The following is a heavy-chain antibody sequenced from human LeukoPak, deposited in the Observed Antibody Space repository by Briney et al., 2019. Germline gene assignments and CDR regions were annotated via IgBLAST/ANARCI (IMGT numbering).Heavy chain of an antibody. D-gene: IGHD6-19*01. CDR1: GYTFTGYY. J-gene: IGHJ3*02. CDR3: ARENIAVADAFDI. V-gene: IGHV1-2*02. CDR2: INPNSGGT. Sequence: ASVKVSCKASGYTFTGYYMHWVRQAPGQGLEWMGWINPNSGGTTYAQKFQGRVTMTRDTSISTAYMELSRLRSDDTAVYYCARENIAVADAFDIWGQGTMVTVSS.